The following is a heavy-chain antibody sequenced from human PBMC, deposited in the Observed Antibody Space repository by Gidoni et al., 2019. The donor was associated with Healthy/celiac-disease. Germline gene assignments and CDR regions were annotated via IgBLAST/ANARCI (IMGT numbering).Heavy chain of an antibody. CDR3: AKDPQPGIAAAGPFDY. V-gene: IGHV3-23*04. CDR1: GFTFSSYA. J-gene: IGHJ4*02. CDR2: SSGSGGST. Sequence: EVQRVESGGGWVQPGGSLRLSCAASGFTFSSYAMSWVRQAPGKGLEWVSASSGSGGSTYYADSVKGRFTISRDNSKNTLYLQMNSLRAEDTAVYYCAKDPQPGIAAAGPFDYWGQGTLVTVSS. D-gene: IGHD6-13*01.